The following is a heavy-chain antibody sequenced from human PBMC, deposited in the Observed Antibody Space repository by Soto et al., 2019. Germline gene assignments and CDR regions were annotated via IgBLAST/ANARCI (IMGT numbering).Heavy chain of an antibody. CDR1: GFTFSGSA. J-gene: IGHJ4*02. D-gene: IGHD3-22*01. Sequence: EVQLVESGGDLVQPGGSLKLSCAASGFTFSGSAMHWFRQASGKGLEWVGHIRRRAKNYATVYAASVKGRFINCRDDSKNMAYLQMNSLKTDNTAVYYCTRTFDRSDYFSPDFDYWGQGTLVSVSS. CDR3: TRTFDRSDYFSPDFDY. CDR2: IRRRAKNYAT. V-gene: IGHV3-73*02.